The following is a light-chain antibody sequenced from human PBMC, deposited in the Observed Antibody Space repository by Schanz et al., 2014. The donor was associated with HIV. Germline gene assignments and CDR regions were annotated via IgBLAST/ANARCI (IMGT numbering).Light chain of an antibody. CDR3: SSYTRSSSVV. CDR2: DVS. Sequence: QSALTQPASVSGSPGQSITISCTGTSSDIGTFNYVSWYQQHPGKAPKLIIYDVSNRPSGVSSRFSGSKSGNTASLTISGLQAEDEADYYCSSYTRSSSVVFGGGTKLTVL. V-gene: IGLV2-14*03. CDR1: SSDIGTFNY. J-gene: IGLJ3*02.